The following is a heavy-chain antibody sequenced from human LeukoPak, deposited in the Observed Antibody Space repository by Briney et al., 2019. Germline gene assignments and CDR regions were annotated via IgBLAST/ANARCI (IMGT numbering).Heavy chain of an antibody. Sequence: GGSLRHSCAASGFTFSSYSMNWVRQAPGKGLEWVSSISSSSSYIYYADSVKGRFTISRDNAKNSLYLQMNSLRAEDTAVYYCARDRLIAVAGTNFDYWGQGTLVTVSS. J-gene: IGHJ4*02. CDR1: GFTFSSYS. V-gene: IGHV3-21*01. D-gene: IGHD6-19*01. CDR3: ARDRLIAVAGTNFDY. CDR2: ISSSSSYI.